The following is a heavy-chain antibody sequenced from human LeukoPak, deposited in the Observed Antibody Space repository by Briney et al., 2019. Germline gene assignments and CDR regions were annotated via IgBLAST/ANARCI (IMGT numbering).Heavy chain of an antibody. J-gene: IGHJ4*02. D-gene: IGHD3-9*01. Sequence: GGSLRLSCAASGFTFSSYSMNWVRQAPGKGLEWVSYISSSSSTIYYADSVKGRFTISRDNSKNTLYLQMNSLRAEDTAVYYCAKQKDILTGPSYDYWGQGTLVTVSS. V-gene: IGHV3-48*01. CDR3: AKQKDILTGPSYDY. CDR1: GFTFSSYS. CDR2: ISSSSSTI.